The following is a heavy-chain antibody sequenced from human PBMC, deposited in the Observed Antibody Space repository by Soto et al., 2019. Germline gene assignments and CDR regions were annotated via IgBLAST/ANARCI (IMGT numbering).Heavy chain of an antibody. CDR2: IIPIFGTA. D-gene: IGHD2-15*01. CDR3: ALVLDNNHNYGMYL. J-gene: IGHJ6*02. CDR1: GGTFSSYA. V-gene: IGHV1-69*13. Sequence: SVKVSCKASGGTFSSYAISWVRQAPGQGLEWMGGIIPIFGTATYAQKFQCRVTITADESTSTAYMELTSLRSEDTAEYYCALVLDNNHNYGMYLCAQGTAV.